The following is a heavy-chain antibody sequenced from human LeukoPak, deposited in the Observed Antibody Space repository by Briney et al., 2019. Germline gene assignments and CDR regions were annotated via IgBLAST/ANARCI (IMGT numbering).Heavy chain of an antibody. CDR2: VGIISDTV. V-gene: IGHV3-48*04. Sequence: GGSLRLSCAASGFSFCSYSMNWVRQAPGKGLEWISFVGIISDTVYYADSVKGRFTISRDNAQNSLYLQMDSLRAEDTAVYYCARNLDVWGQGTTVTVSS. J-gene: IGHJ6*02. CDR1: GFSFCSYS. CDR3: ARNLDV.